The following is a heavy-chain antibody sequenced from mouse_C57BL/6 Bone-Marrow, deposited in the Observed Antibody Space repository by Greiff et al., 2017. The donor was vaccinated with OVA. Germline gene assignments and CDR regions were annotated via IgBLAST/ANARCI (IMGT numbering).Heavy chain of an antibody. CDR2: INPNNGGT. V-gene: IGHV1-26*01. CDR3: ARYALRDFDY. J-gene: IGHJ2*01. Sequence: EVQLQQSGPELVKPGASVKISCKASGYTFTDYYMNWVKQSHGKSLEWIGDINPNNGGTSYNQKFKGKATLTVDKSSSTAYMELRSLTSEDSAVYYCARYALRDFDYWGQGTTLTVSS. CDR1: GYTFTDYY. D-gene: IGHD6-5*01.